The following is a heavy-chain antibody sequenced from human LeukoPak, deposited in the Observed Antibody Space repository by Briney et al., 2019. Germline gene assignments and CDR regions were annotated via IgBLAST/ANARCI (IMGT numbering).Heavy chain of an antibody. V-gene: IGHV3-30*18. CDR3: AKEGPYCGGCFDY. J-gene: IGHJ4*02. CDR2: ISYDGSNK. Sequence: GGLLRLSCAASGFTFSSYGMHWVRQAPGKGLEWVAVISYDGSNKYYADSVKGRFTISRDNSKNTLYLQMNSLRAEDTAVYYCAKEGPYCGGCFDYWGQGTLVTVSS. CDR1: GFTFSSYG. D-gene: IGHD2-21*01.